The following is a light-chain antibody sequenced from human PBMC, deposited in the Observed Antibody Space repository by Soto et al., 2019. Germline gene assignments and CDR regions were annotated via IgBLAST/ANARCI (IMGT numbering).Light chain of an antibody. J-gene: IGKJ1*01. CDR1: QNLDSY. Sequence: DIQMTQSPSSLSASVGDRVTITCRASQNLDSYLNWYQQKPGKAPKLLIYAASSLQSGVPSRFSGSGSGTDFTLTIRSLQPEDSATYYCQQSYSILWTFGQGTKVEIK. CDR3: QQSYSILWT. V-gene: IGKV1-39*01. CDR2: AAS.